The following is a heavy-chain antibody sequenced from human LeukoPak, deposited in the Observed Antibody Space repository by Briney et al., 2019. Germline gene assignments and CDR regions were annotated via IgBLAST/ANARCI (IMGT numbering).Heavy chain of an antibody. J-gene: IGHJ4*02. CDR2: IYYSGST. CDR3: ARVWAGYCGGDCYPDY. D-gene: IGHD2-21*02. V-gene: IGHV4-59*01. Sequence: SETLSLTCTVSGGSISSYYWSWIRQPPGKGLEWIGYIYYSGSTNYNPSLKSRVTISVDTSKNQFSLKLSSVTAADTAVYYCARVWAGYCGGDCYPDYWGQGTLVTVSS. CDR1: GGSISSYY.